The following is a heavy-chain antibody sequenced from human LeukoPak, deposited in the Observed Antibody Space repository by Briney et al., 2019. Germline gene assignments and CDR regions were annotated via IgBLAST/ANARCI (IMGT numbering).Heavy chain of an antibody. CDR1: GFTFDDYG. D-gene: IGHD4-23*01. Sequence: GGSLRLSCPASGFTFDDYGMSWVRQAPGKGLEWVSGINWNGGSTGYADSVKGRFTISRDNAKNSLYLQMNSLRAEDTALYYCARCDGGNWGDTFDIWGQGTMVTVSS. V-gene: IGHV3-20*04. J-gene: IGHJ3*02. CDR2: INWNGGST. CDR3: ARCDGGNWGDTFDI.